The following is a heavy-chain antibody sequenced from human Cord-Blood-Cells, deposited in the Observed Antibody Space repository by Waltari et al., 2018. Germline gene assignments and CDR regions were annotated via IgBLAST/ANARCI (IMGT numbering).Heavy chain of an antibody. J-gene: IGHJ5*02. Sequence: QVQLQQWGAGLLKPSETLSLTCAGYGGSFSGYYWSWIRQPPGKGLEWIGEINHSGSTNYNPSLKSRVTISVDTSKNQFSLKLSSVTAADTAVYYCARGVATNWFDPWGQGTLVTVSS. V-gene: IGHV4-34*01. CDR3: ARGVATNWFDP. CDR2: INHSGST. CDR1: GGSFSGYY. D-gene: IGHD5-12*01.